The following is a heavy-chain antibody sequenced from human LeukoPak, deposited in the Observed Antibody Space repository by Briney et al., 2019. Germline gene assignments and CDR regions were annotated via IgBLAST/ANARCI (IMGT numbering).Heavy chain of an antibody. CDR1: GDSVSSSNYY. Sequence: ETLSLTCTVSGDSVSSSNYYWAWIRQAPGKGLEWVSGIGGSGGFITYYADSVRGRFTVSRDNSKNTLYLQMNSLRADDTAIYYCARDLGWLHYEDWGQGTLVTVSS. J-gene: IGHJ4*02. CDR2: IGGSGGFIT. V-gene: IGHV3-23*01. CDR3: ARDLGWLHYED. D-gene: IGHD5-12*01.